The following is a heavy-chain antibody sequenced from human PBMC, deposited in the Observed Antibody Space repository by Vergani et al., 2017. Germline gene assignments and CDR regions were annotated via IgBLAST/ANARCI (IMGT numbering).Heavy chain of an antibody. CDR1: GFTFSSYA. CDR2: ISYDGSNK. Sequence: VQLVESGGGVVQPGGSLRLSCAASGFTFSSYAMHWVRQAPGKGLEWVAVISYDGSNKYYADSVKGRFTISRDNSKNTLYLQMNSLRAEDTAVYYCARDHSIGGLLYYFDYWGQGTLVTVSS. V-gene: IGHV3-30-3*01. D-gene: IGHD4-23*01. CDR3: ARDHSIGGLLYYFDY. J-gene: IGHJ4*02.